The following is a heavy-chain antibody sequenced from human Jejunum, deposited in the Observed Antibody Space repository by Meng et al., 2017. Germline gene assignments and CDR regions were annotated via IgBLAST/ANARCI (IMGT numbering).Heavy chain of an antibody. CDR1: GFTFSNYW. V-gene: IGHV3-74*01. CDR2: INSDGSST. Sequence: EVQLVESGGGLVQPGRSLSLSCAASGFTFSNYWMYWVRQAPGKGLVWVSRINSDGSSTSYADSVKGRFTISRDNAKNTLYLQMNSLRAEDTAVYYCALTYTVTNFDYWGQGTLVTVSS. CDR3: ALTYTVTNFDY. J-gene: IGHJ4*02. D-gene: IGHD4-17*01.